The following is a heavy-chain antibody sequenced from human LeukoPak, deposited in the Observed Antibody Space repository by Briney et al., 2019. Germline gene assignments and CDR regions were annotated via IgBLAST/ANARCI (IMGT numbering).Heavy chain of an antibody. CDR1: GFISTTYT. Sequence: GGSLRLSCAASGFISTTYTMHWVRQAPGKGLEWISSISSSGSYIHYADSVKGRFTISRDNAKNSLYLQMNSHRVEDTAVYYCARGDHGDYGAGCFDLWGRGTLVTVSS. D-gene: IGHD4-17*01. J-gene: IGHJ2*01. V-gene: IGHV3-21*01. CDR3: ARGDHGDYGAGCFDL. CDR2: ISSSGSYI.